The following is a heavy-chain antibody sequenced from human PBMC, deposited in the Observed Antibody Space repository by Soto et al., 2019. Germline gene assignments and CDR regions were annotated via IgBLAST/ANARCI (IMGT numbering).Heavy chain of an antibody. J-gene: IGHJ4*02. D-gene: IGHD4-4*01. CDR1: GFTFSSYW. V-gene: IGHV3-74*01. CDR2: INSDGSST. Sequence: GGSLRFSCAASGFTFSSYWMHWVRQAPGKGLVWVSRINSDGSSTSYADSVKGRFTISRDNAKNTLYLQMNSLRAEDTAVYYCARTPPFTVTSFDYWGQGTLVTVSS. CDR3: ARTPPFTVTSFDY.